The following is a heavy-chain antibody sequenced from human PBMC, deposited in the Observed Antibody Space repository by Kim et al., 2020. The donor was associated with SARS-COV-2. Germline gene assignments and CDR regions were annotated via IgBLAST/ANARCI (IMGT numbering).Heavy chain of an antibody. Sequence: GRSLRLSCAASGFTFSSHWMHWVRQAPGKGLVWVSRIYSDGSTSSYADSVKGRFTISRDNAKNTLSLQMNSLRAEDTGVYYCARRQFTSGWYYFDYWGQGTLFSVSS. V-gene: IGHV3-74*01. D-gene: IGHD6-19*01. J-gene: IGHJ4*02. CDR3: ARRQFTSGWYYFDY. CDR2: IYSDGSTS. CDR1: GFTFSSHW.